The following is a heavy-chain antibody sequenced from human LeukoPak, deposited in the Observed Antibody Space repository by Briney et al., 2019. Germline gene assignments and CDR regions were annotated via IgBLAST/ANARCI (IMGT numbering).Heavy chain of an antibody. V-gene: IGHV4-4*08. CDR1: GGSISGYY. J-gene: IGHJ4*02. D-gene: IGHD3/OR15-3a*01. CDR3: ARVFRGLFDY. CDR2: IYDSGSI. Sequence: SETLSLTCSVSGGSISGYYWSWIRQPPGKGLEWIGFIYDSGSINNNPSLKSRVTISVDTSKNQFSLKLSSVTAADTAVYYCARVFRGLFDYWGQGTLVTVSS.